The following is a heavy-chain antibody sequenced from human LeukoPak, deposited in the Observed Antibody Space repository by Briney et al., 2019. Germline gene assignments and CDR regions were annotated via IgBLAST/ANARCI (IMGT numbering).Heavy chain of an antibody. D-gene: IGHD4-11*01. CDR3: ARATVADFDY. CDR2: IIPIFGTA. J-gene: IGHJ4*02. Sequence: ASVKVSCKACGGTFSSYAISWVRQAPGQGLELMGGIIPIFGTANYAQKFQGRVTITADESTSTAYMELSSLRSEDTAVYYCARATVADFDYWGQGTLVTVSS. V-gene: IGHV1-69*13. CDR1: GGTFSSYA.